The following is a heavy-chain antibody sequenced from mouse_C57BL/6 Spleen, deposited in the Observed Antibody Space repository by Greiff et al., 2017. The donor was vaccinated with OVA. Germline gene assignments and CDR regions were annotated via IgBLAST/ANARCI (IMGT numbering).Heavy chain of an antibody. CDR2: IDPSDSET. J-gene: IGHJ1*03. CDR1: GYTFTSYW. V-gene: IGHV1-52*01. CDR3: ARYPYYYGSSPGYFDV. Sequence: VQLQQPGAELVRPGSSVKLSCKASGYTFTSYWMHWVKQRPIQGLEWIGNIDPSDSETHYNQKFKDKATLTVDKSSSTAYMQLSSLTSEDSAVYYCARYPYYYGSSPGYFDVWGTGTTVTVSS. D-gene: IGHD1-1*01.